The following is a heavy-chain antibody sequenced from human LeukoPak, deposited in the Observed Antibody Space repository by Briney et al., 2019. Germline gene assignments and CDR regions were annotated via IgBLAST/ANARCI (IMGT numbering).Heavy chain of an antibody. CDR1: GYTFTGYY. V-gene: IGHV1-2*02. CDR3: VRDGAFDI. CDR2: INPNSGDT. J-gene: IGHJ3*02. Sequence: ASVKVSCKASGYTFTGYYMHWVRQDPGQGLEWMGWINPNSGDTNYAEKFQGRVSMTRDKSISTAYMDLSRLRSDDTAVYYCVRDGAFDIWGQGTMVTVSS.